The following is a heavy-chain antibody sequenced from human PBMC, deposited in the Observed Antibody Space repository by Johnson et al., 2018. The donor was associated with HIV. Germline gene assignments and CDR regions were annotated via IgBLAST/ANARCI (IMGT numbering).Heavy chain of an antibody. D-gene: IGHD1-1*01. V-gene: IGHV3-66*02. Sequence: MQLVESGGGLVQPGGSLRLSCAASGFTVSSNYMSWVRQAPGKGLEWVSVIYSGGSTYYADSVKGRLTLSRDNSNNTLYLQMNSLRAEDTAVYYCARDVTAGNDAFDIWGQGTMVTVSS. CDR1: GFTVSSNY. CDR2: IYSGGST. CDR3: ARDVTAGNDAFDI. J-gene: IGHJ3*02.